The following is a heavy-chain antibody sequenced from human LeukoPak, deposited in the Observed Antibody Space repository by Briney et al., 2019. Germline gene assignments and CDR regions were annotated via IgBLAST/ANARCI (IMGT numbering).Heavy chain of an antibody. D-gene: IGHD6-6*01. CDR1: GYTFTGYN. Sequence: ASVKVSCKASGYTFTGYNLHWVRLAPGQGLEWMGWINPNSGGTNYAQKFQGRVTMTRDTSISTAYMDLSRLRSDDTAVYYCARDPLSSSSGPADYWGQGTLVTVSS. J-gene: IGHJ4*02. CDR3: ARDPLSSSSGPADY. CDR2: INPNSGGT. V-gene: IGHV1-2*02.